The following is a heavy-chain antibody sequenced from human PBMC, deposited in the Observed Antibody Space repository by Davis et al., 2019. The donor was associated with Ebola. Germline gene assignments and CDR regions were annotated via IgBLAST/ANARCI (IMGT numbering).Heavy chain of an antibody. Sequence: GESLKISCAASGFTFSSYSMNWVRQAPGTGLEWVSSISSSSSYIYYADSVKGRFTISRDNAKNSLYLQMNSLRAEDTAVYYCAREAGPVWFDYWGQGTLVTVSS. CDR2: ISSSSSYI. CDR3: AREAGPVWFDY. V-gene: IGHV3-21*01. CDR1: GFTFSSYS. J-gene: IGHJ4*02. D-gene: IGHD6-19*01.